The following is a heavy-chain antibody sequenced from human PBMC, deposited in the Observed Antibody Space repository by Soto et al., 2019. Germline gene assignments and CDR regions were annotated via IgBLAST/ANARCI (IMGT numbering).Heavy chain of an antibody. D-gene: IGHD6-13*01. CDR3: AKGYSSSFYEHNWFDP. V-gene: IGHV4-30-2*01. CDR1: GGSISSGGYS. J-gene: IGHJ5*02. CDR2: IYHSGST. Sequence: SETLSLTCAVSGGSISSGGYSWSWIRQPPGKGLEWIGYIYHSGSTYYADSVKGRFTISRDNSKNTLYLQMNSLRAEDTAVYYCAKGYSSSFYEHNWFDPWGQGTLVTVSS.